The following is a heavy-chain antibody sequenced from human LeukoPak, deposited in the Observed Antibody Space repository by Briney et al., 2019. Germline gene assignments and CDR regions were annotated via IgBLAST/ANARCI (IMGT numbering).Heavy chain of an antibody. V-gene: IGHV4-34*01. Sequence: PSETLSLTCAVYGGSFSGYYWSWIRQPPGKGLEWIGEINHSGSTNYNPSLKSRVTISVDTSKNQFSLKLSSVTAAGTAVYYCARGPLGYCSSTSCYVYHYWGQGTLVTVSS. CDR1: GGSFSGYY. D-gene: IGHD2-2*01. CDR2: INHSGST. J-gene: IGHJ4*02. CDR3: ARGPLGYCSSTSCYVYHY.